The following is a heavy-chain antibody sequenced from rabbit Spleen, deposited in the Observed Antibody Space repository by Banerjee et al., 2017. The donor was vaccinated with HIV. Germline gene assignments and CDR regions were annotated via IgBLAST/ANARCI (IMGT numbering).Heavy chain of an antibody. CDR1: GLDFASSYW. Sequence: QEQLVESGGDLVKPGASLTLTCKASGLDFASSYWICWVRQAPGKGLEWIACIYAGSSGSTYYASWAKGRFTISKTSSTTVTLQLNSLTAADTATYFCVRDQAGDADYGTFYLNLWGPGTLVTVS. CDR3: VRDQAGDADYGTFYLNL. CDR2: IYAGSSGST. J-gene: IGHJ4*01. V-gene: IGHV1S45*01. D-gene: IGHD2-1*01.